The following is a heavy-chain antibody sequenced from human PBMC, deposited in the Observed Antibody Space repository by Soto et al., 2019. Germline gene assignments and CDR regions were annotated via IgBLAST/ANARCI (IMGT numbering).Heavy chain of an antibody. Sequence: ASVKVSCKASGYTFTSYPTHWVRQAPGQRLEWMGWIDAGNGNTKYSQKFRGRVTFTTDTSASTAYMDLSSLRSEDTAVYYCAGAGYTYGSPYYGMDVWGQGTTVTVSS. V-gene: IGHV1-3*01. CDR3: AGAGYTYGSPYYGMDV. CDR1: GYTFTSYP. CDR2: IDAGNGNT. J-gene: IGHJ6*02. D-gene: IGHD5-18*01.